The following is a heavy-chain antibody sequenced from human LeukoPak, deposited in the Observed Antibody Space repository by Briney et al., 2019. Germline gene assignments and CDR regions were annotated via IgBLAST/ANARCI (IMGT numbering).Heavy chain of an antibody. CDR2: TYSGGST. J-gene: IGHJ4*02. V-gene: IGHV3-66*01. D-gene: IGHD3-22*01. Sequence: PGGSLRLSCAASGFTLSSNYMSWVRQAPGKGLGWVSVTYSGGSTYYSDSVKGRFTISRDNSKHTLYLQMNSLRAEDTAVYYCASGGNYYDSSGYHYYFDYWGQGTLVTVSS. CDR1: GFTLSSNY. CDR3: ASGGNYYDSSGYHYYFDY.